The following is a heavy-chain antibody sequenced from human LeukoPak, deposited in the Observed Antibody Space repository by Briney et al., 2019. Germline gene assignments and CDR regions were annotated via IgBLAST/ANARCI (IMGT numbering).Heavy chain of an antibody. Sequence: PGGSLRLSCAAPGFTFSSYSMNWVRQAPGKGLEWVSSISSSSYIYYADSVKGRFTISRDNAKNSLYLQMNSLRAEDTAVYYCARGEDMSYCSSTSCYEPFDYWGQGTLVTVSS. D-gene: IGHD2-2*01. CDR3: ARGEDMSYCSSTSCYEPFDY. CDR1: GFTFSSYS. J-gene: IGHJ4*02. CDR2: ISSSSYI. V-gene: IGHV3-21*01.